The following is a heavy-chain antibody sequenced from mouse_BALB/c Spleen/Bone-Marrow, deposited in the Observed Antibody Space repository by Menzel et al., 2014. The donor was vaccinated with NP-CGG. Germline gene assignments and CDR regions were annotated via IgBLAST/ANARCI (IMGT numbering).Heavy chain of an antibody. CDR1: GFSLTSYG. CDR2: IWAGGST. Sequence: VMLVESGPGLVAPSQGLSITCTVSGFSLTSYGVHWVRQPPGKGLEWLGVIWAGGSTNYNSALMSRLSISKDNSKSQVFLKMNSLQTDDTAMYYCAREGSTMITTAFAYWGQGTLVTVSA. J-gene: IGHJ3*01. V-gene: IGHV2-9*02. D-gene: IGHD2-4*01. CDR3: AREGSTMITTAFAY.